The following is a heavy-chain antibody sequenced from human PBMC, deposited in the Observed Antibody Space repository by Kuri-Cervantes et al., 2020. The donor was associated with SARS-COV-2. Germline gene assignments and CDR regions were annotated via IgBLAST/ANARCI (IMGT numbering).Heavy chain of an antibody. D-gene: IGHD2-15*01. J-gene: IGHJ1*01. CDR2: ISGSGGST. CDR1: GFTFSSYA. Sequence: GGSLRLSCAASGFTFSSYAMSLVRQAPGKGLEWVSAISGSGGSTYYADSVKGRFTISKDNSKNTLYLQMNSLRAEDTAVYYCAKWGGYCSGGSCSLPFQHWGQGTLVTVSS. CDR3: AKWGGYCSGGSCSLPFQH. V-gene: IGHV3-23*01.